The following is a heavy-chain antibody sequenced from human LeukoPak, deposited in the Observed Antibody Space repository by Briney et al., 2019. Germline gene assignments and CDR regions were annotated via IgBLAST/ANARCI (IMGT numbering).Heavy chain of an antibody. Sequence: GGSLRLSCAASGFIFSSYGMHWVRKAPGKGLEWVAVAYHDEWPGNSKYYVDTVKGRSTVSRDNSKNTLYLQMSRLRGEEKDGYYCATFSGYYSDLWGQGTLLPVSS. CDR1: GFIFSSYG. CDR2: AYHDEWPGNSK. CDR3: ATFSGYYSDL. V-gene: IGHV3-33*01. D-gene: IGHD3-22*01. J-gene: IGHJ4*02.